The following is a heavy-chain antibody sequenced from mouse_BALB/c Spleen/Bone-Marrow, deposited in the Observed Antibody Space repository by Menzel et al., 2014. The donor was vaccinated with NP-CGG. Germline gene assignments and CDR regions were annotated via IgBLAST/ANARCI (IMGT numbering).Heavy chain of an antibody. CDR2: ISYSGNT. V-gene: IGHV3-8*02. CDR3: ARGTGYYFDY. D-gene: IGHD3-3*01. CDR1: GDSITNAY. Sequence: VQPKESGPSLVKPSQTLSLTCSVTGDSITNAYWNWIRKFPGNKFDYMGYISYSGNTYYNPSLKSRISITRDTSKNQYYLQLNSVTTEDTATYYCARGTGYYFDYWGQGTTLTVSS. J-gene: IGHJ2*01.